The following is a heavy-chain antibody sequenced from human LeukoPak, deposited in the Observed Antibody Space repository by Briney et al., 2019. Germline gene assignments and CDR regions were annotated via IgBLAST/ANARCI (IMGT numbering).Heavy chain of an antibody. CDR2: ISGRSDET. CDR3: AKDTSAWWYHRAYMNV. Sequence: PGGSLRLSCAASGFTFSDYAMSWVRQAPGGGLEWVSAISGRSDETFHADSVKGRFTTSRDNSKNTLSLQMSSLRVEDSAVYFCAKDTSAWWYHRAYMNVWGTGTTVTVSS. V-gene: IGHV3-23*01. J-gene: IGHJ6*03. CDR1: GFTFSDYA. D-gene: IGHD2-15*01.